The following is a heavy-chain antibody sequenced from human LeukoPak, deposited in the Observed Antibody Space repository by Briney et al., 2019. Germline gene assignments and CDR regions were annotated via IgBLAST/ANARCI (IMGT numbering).Heavy chain of an antibody. D-gene: IGHD2-2*01. J-gene: IGHJ4*02. Sequence: ASVKVSCTASAYTFTGYYMHWVRQAPGQGLEWMGWINPNSGGTNYAQKFQGRVTMTRDTSISTAYMELSRLRSDDTAVYYCARVLPPLDPAAWGASFDYWGQGTLVTVSS. CDR2: INPNSGGT. V-gene: IGHV1-2*02. CDR1: AYTFTGYY. CDR3: ARVLPPLDPAAWGASFDY.